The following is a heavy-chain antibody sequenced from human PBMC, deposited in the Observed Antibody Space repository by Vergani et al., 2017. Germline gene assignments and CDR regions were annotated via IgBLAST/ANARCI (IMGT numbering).Heavy chain of an antibody. Sequence: QLQLQESGPGLVKPSETLSLTCTVSGGSISSSSYYWGWIRQPPGKGLEWIGYIYYSGSTNYNPALKSRVTISVDTSKNQFALKRSSVTAADTAVYYCARGDAFDIWGQGTMVTVSS. CDR1: GGSISSSSYY. V-gene: IGHV4-61*05. J-gene: IGHJ3*02. CDR2: IYYSGST. CDR3: ARGDAFDI.